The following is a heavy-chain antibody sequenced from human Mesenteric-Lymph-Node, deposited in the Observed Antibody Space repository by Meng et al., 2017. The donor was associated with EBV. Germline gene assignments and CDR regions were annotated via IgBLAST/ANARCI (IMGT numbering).Heavy chain of an antibody. D-gene: IGHD3-3*01. J-gene: IGHJ4*02. CDR1: VDSIRSSHW. Sequence: VPLTASGPSVVTPPGPLCFTSPDSVDSIRSSHWWSWVRQTPVKGLEWLGEINHLGSTNYNPSLKSRVTILDDKSKNQFSLELTSVTAADTAVYYCARGDYDFWSGHYFDYWGQGTLVTVSS. CDR3: ARGDYDFWSGHYFDY. V-gene: IGHV4-4*03. CDR2: INHLGST.